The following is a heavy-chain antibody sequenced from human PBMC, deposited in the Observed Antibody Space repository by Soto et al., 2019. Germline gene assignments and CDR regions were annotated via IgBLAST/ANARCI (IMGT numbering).Heavy chain of an antibody. J-gene: IGHJ6*02. V-gene: IGHV1-3*01. CDR3: ARDPSIVGADGEEYYYYYGMDV. CDR1: GYTFTGYA. D-gene: IGHD1-26*01. Sequence: ASVKVSCKASGYTFTGYAMHWVRQAPGQRLEWMGWINAGNGNTKYSQKFQGRVTITRDTSASTAYMELSSLRSEDTAVYYCARDPSIVGADGEEYYYYYGMDVWGQGTTVTVSS. CDR2: INAGNGNT.